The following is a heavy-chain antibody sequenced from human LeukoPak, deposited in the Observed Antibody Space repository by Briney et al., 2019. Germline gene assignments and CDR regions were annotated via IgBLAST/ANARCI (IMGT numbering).Heavy chain of an antibody. V-gene: IGHV3-23*01. CDR2: ISGSGGST. D-gene: IGHD3-22*01. CDR1: GFTFSSYA. Sequence: GWSLRLSCAASGFTFSSYAMSWVRQAPGKGLEWVSAISGSGGSTYYADSVKGQFTISRDNSKNTLYLQMNSLRAEDTAVYYCAKDTDSSGYLSWFDPWGQGTLVTVSS. CDR3: AKDTDSSGYLSWFDP. J-gene: IGHJ5*02.